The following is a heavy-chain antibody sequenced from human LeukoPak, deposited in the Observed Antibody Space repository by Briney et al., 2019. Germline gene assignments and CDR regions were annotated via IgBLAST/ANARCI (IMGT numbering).Heavy chain of an antibody. J-gene: IGHJ4*02. CDR3: IPMVTPPTYDY. Sequence: ASVKVSCKASGYTFTSYDINWVRQATGQGLEWMGWMNPNSGNTGYAQKFQGRVTMSGNTSISTAYMELSSLRSEDTAVYYCIPMVTPPTYDYWGQGTLVTVSS. CDR2: MNPNSGNT. CDR1: GYTFTSYD. D-gene: IGHD5-18*01. V-gene: IGHV1-8*01.